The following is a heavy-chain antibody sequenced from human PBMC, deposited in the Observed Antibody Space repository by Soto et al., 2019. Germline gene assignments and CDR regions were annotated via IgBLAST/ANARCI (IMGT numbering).Heavy chain of an antibody. J-gene: IGHJ5*02. Sequence: GGSLRLSCAASGLTFSSYAMNWVRQAPGKGLEWVSVISGRGGSTYYADPVKGRFTISRDNSKNTLYLHMNSLRAEDTAVYYCAKLPWEVAPSWGQGTLVTVSS. CDR3: AKLPWEVAPS. V-gene: IGHV3-23*01. CDR2: ISGRGGST. CDR1: GLTFSSYA. D-gene: IGHD1-26*01.